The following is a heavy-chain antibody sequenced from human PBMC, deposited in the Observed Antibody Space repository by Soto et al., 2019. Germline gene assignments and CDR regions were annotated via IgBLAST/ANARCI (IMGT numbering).Heavy chain of an antibody. CDR3: ARGSPGVVLELGRNGFDY. J-gene: IGHJ4*02. V-gene: IGHV6-1*01. D-gene: IGHD1-7*01. CDR1: GDNVSSNSAA. Sequence: QVQLQQSGPGLVKPSQTLSLTCAISGDNVSSNSAAWNWIRQSPSRGLEWLGRTYYRSKWYNDYAVSVKSRITINPDTSKNQFSPQLNSVTPEDTAVYYCARGSPGVVLELGRNGFDYWGQGTLVTVSS. CDR2: TYYRSKWYN.